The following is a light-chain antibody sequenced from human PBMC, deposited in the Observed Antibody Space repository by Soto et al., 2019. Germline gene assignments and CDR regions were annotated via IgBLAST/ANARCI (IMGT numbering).Light chain of an antibody. CDR2: DVS. CDR3: SSYSTSGTLVV. Sequence: QSALTQPASVSGSPGQTIIMSCTGTSSDIGGSNSVSWYQQHPDKAPKLILFDVSHRPSQIPDRFSGSKSGNTASLTISGLQADDEADYYCSSYSTSGTLVVFGGGTKLTVL. J-gene: IGLJ3*02. CDR1: SSDIGGSNS. V-gene: IGLV2-14*01.